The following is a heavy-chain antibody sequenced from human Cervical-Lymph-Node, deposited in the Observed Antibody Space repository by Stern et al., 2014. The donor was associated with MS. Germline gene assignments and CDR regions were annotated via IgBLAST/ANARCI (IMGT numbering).Heavy chain of an antibody. J-gene: IGHJ1*01. D-gene: IGHD2-21*02. CDR1: GYIFTSYY. CDR3: ARVSVTSTAQDFQY. CDR2: INPSGGNT. Sequence: QVQLVESGAEVKKPGASVKVSCKASGYIFTSYYMHWVRQAPGQGLEWMGIINPSGGNTNYAQKFRGRVTMTRDTSTSTVYMELSSLRSEDTAVYYCARVSVTSTAQDFQYWGQGTLVTVSS. V-gene: IGHV1-46*03.